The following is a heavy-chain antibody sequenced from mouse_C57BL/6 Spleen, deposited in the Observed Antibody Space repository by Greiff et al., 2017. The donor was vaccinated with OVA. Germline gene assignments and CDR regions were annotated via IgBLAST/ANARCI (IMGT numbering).Heavy chain of an antibody. CDR2: IDPETGGT. V-gene: IGHV1-15*01. CDR1: GYTFTDYE. Sequence: QVHVKQSGAELVRPGASVTLSCKASGYTFTDYEMHWVKQTPVHGLEWIGAIDPETGGTAYNQKFKGKAILTADKSSSTAYMELRSLTSEDSAVYYCTRYPGAMDYWGQGTSVTVSS. J-gene: IGHJ4*01. CDR3: TRYPGAMDY.